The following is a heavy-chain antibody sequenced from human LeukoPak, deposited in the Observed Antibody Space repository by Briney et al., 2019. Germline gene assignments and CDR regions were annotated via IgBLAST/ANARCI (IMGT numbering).Heavy chain of an antibody. CDR2: IKQDGSEK. Sequence: GGSLRLSCAASGFTFSSYWMSWVRQAPGKGLEWVANIKQDGSEKYHVDSVKGRFTISRDNAKNSLYLQMNSLRAEDTAVYYCARDADSGSYYIDYWGQGTLVTVSS. D-gene: IGHD1-26*01. CDR3: ARDADSGSYYIDY. J-gene: IGHJ4*02. CDR1: GFTFSSYW. V-gene: IGHV3-7*01.